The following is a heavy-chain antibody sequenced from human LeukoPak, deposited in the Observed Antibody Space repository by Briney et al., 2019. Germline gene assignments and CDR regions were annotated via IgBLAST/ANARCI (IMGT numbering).Heavy chain of an antibody. D-gene: IGHD3-10*01. CDR1: GGSFSSYY. CDR3: ARDLFGELHNWFDP. V-gene: IGHV4-59*08. Sequence: SETLSLTCTVSGGSFSSYYWSWIRQPPGKGLEWIAYIYSTGSTNYNPSLRSRVTISVDTSKNQFSLKLSSVTAADTAVYYCARDLFGELHNWFDPWGQGTLVTVSS. CDR2: IYSTGST. J-gene: IGHJ5*02.